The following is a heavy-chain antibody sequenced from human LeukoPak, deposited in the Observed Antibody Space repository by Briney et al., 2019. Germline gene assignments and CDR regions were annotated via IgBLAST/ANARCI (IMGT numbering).Heavy chain of an antibody. Sequence: GGSLRLSSAASGFTFSSYAMSWVRQAPGKGLEWVSAISGSGGSTYYADSVKGRFTISRDNSKNTLYLQMNSLRAEDTAVYYCANLRHSGMNSAGGDYWGQGTLVTVSS. CDR3: ANLRHSGMNSAGGDY. CDR2: ISGSGGST. CDR1: GFTFSSYA. J-gene: IGHJ4*02. D-gene: IGHD1-26*01. V-gene: IGHV3-23*01.